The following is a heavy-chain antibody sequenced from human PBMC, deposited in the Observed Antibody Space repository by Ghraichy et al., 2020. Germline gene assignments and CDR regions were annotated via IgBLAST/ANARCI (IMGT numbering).Heavy chain of an antibody. CDR2: IYYSGST. D-gene: IGHD6-6*01. Sequence: SETLSLTCTVSGGSISSYYWSWIRQPPGKGLEWIGYIYYSGSTNYNPSLKSRVTISVDTSKNQFSLKLSSVTAADTAVYYCARDHKSPGYSSYSNWFDPWGQGTLVTVSS. CDR3: ARDHKSPGYSSYSNWFDP. V-gene: IGHV4-59*01. J-gene: IGHJ5*02. CDR1: GGSISSYY.